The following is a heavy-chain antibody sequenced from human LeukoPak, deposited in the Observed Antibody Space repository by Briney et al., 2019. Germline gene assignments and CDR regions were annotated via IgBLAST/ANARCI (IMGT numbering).Heavy chain of an antibody. D-gene: IGHD3-22*01. Sequence: SETLSLTCTVSGDSISSGDYYWSWIRQPAGKGLEWIGRISSSGSTNYNPSLKSRVTISVDTSKNQFSLKLSSVTAADTAVYFCARGPYSYDSSGALGIWGQGTMVTVSS. V-gene: IGHV4-61*02. CDR3: ARGPYSYDSSGALGI. CDR1: GDSISSGDYY. J-gene: IGHJ3*02. CDR2: ISSSGST.